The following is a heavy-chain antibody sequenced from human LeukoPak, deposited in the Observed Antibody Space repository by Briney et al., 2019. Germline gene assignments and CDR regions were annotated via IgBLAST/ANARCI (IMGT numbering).Heavy chain of an antibody. CDR3: ARDLGFYDSSGRYSDY. Sequence: SEALSLTCAVSGGSISSSNYYWGWIRQPPGQGLEWIGSIYYSGNTYYNPSLKSRVTISVDTSKNQFSLKLRSVTAADTAVYYCARDLGFYDSSGRYSDYWGQGTPVTVSS. CDR1: GGSISSSNYY. V-gene: IGHV4-39*07. D-gene: IGHD3-22*01. J-gene: IGHJ4*02. CDR2: IYYSGNT.